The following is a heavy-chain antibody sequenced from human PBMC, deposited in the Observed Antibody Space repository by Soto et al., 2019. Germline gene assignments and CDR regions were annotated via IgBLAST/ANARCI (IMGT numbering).Heavy chain of an antibody. Sequence: GESLKISCRCSGYFFTNYWIGWVRQMPGKGLEWMGIIYPSDSDTRYSPSFQGQVTISADKSINTAYLQWSSLKASDTAIFFCARLGYCSGASCYSADYWGLGTLVPVSS. CDR1: GYFFTNYW. CDR3: ARLGYCSGASCYSADY. D-gene: IGHD2-15*01. V-gene: IGHV5-51*01. J-gene: IGHJ4*02. CDR2: IYPSDSDT.